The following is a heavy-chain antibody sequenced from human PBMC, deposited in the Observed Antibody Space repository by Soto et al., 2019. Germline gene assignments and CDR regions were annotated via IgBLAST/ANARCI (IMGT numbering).Heavy chain of an antibody. Sequence: ASVKVSCKASGYTFTSYAMHWVRQAPGQRLEWMGWINAGNGNTKYSQKFQGRVTITRDTSASTAHMELSSLRSEDTAVYYCARSGHCSSTSCYPLDYWGQGTLVTVSS. D-gene: IGHD2-2*01. CDR2: INAGNGNT. V-gene: IGHV1-3*01. CDR3: ARSGHCSSTSCYPLDY. CDR1: GYTFTSYA. J-gene: IGHJ4*02.